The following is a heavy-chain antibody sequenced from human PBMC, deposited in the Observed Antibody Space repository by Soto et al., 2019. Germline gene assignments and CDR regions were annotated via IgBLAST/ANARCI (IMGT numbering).Heavy chain of an antibody. CDR2: ISYDGSNK. V-gene: IGHV3-30*18. CDR3: AKVLQYQYGYGMDV. J-gene: IGHJ6*02. D-gene: IGHD4-4*01. Sequence: PGGSLRLSCAASGFTFSSYGMHWVRQAPGKGLEWVAVISYDGSNKYYADSVKGRFTISRDNSKNTLYLQMNSLRAEDTAVYYCAKVLQYQYGYGMDVWGQGTTVTVSS. CDR1: GFTFSSYG.